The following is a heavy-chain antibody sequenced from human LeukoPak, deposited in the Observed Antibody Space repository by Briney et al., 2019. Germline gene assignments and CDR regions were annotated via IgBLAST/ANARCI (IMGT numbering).Heavy chain of an antibody. Sequence: PGRSLRLSCAASGFIISTYAMDWVRQAPGKGLEWVAVVAYDGTNQYYADSVKGRFSISRENSKNTLYLQMNSLRGEDTAVYYCRTDRHYGVTTSLQFEYWGQGTLVTVSS. D-gene: IGHD3-10*01. CDR2: VAYDGTNQ. J-gene: IGHJ4*02. V-gene: IGHV3-30*04. CDR1: GFIISTYA. CDR3: RTDRHYGVTTSLQFEY.